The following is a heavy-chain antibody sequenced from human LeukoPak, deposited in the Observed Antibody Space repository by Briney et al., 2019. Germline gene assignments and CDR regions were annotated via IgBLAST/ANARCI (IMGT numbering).Heavy chain of an antibody. D-gene: IGHD3-22*01. CDR2: ISFDGSGK. J-gene: IGHJ6*03. Sequence: RTGRSLRLSCAASGFTFSNHGMHWVRQAPGEGLVWVSVISFDGSGKFYGDSVKGRFTISRDNSKNTLYLQMHSLSAEDTAVSSCENLHDSSVTYYSYYYMDVWGKGTPVTVSS. CDR1: GFTFSNHG. V-gene: IGHV3-33*08. CDR3: ENLHDSSVTYYSYYYMDV.